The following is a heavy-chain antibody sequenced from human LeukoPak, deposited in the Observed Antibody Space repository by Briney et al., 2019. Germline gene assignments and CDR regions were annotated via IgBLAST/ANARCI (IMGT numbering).Heavy chain of an antibody. CDR1: GFRFSSYE. V-gene: IGHV3-48*03. J-gene: IGHJ4*02. CDR3: VRGDRYFFDY. CDR2: IGNTGRTI. Sequence: PGGPLRLSCAASGFRFSSYEMNWVRQAPGRGLEWVSYIGNTGRTIYYVDSVKGRFTVSRDNAKNSLYLQMNSLRAEDTAIYYCVRGDRYFFDYWGQGTLVTVSS. D-gene: IGHD1-14*01.